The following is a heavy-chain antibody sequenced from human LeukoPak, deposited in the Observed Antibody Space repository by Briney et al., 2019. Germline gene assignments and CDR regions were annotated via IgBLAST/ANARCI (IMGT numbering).Heavy chain of an antibody. CDR2: ISYDGSNK. Sequence: GGSLRLSCAASGFTFSSYAMHWVRQAPGKGLEWVAVISYDGSNKYYAGSVKGRFTISRDNSKNTLYLQMNSLRAEDTAVYYCARVIAAAAPYYYYDMDVWGKGTTVTVSS. CDR1: GFTFSSYA. J-gene: IGHJ6*04. D-gene: IGHD6-13*01. CDR3: ARVIAAAAPYYYYDMDV. V-gene: IGHV3-30*04.